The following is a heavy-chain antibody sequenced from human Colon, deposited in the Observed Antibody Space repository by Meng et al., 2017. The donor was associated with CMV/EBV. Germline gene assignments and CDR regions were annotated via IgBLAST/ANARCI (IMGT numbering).Heavy chain of an antibody. CDR1: GFPFTSYS. CDR3: ARLNGGNSGDWFDP. CDR2: ISAYNGNT. Sequence: ASVKVSCKASGFPFTSYSFTWVRQAPGQGLEWLGWISAYNGNTNYAQIVQGRVTMTTDPSTTTAYMELRSLRSDDTALYYCARLNGGNSGDWFDPWGQGTLVTVS. J-gene: IGHJ5*02. V-gene: IGHV1-18*04. D-gene: IGHD4-23*01.